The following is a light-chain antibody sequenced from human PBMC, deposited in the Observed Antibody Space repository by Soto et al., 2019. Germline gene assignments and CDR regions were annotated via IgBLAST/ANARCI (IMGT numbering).Light chain of an antibody. J-gene: IGLJ2*01. V-gene: IGLV2-14*01. Sequence: QSVLTQPASVSGSPGQSITISCTGTSSDVGGHKYVSWYQQHPDKAPKVLIFEVSNRPSGISNRFSGSKSGNTASLTISGLQAEDAADYYCSSYTSSTTSVVFGGGTKLAVL. CDR3: SSYTSSTTSVV. CDR1: SSDVGGHKY. CDR2: EVS.